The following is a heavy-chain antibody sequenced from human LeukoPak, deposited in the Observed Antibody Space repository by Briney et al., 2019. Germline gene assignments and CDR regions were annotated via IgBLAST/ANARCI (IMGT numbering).Heavy chain of an antibody. CDR3: ARGSVSGSYIPY. D-gene: IGHD1-26*01. Sequence: PGGSLRLSCAASGFTFSSYWMHWVRQAPGKGLVWVSRINSDGSSTSYADSVKGRFTISRDNAKNTLYLQMNGLRAEDTAVYYCARGSVSGSYIPYWGQGTLVTVSS. V-gene: IGHV3-74*01. CDR2: INSDGSST. CDR1: GFTFSSYW. J-gene: IGHJ4*02.